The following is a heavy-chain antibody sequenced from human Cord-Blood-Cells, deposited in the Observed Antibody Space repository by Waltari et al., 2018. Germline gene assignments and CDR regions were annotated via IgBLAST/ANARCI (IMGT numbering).Heavy chain of an antibody. Sequence: QITLKESGPTLVKPTQTLTLTRTFSGFSLSTSGVGVGWIRQPPGKALEWLALIYWDDDKRYSPSLKSRLTITKDTSKNQVVLTMTNMDPVDTATYYCAHRRVGWATYYFDYWGQGTLVTVSS. D-gene: IGHD6-19*01. J-gene: IGHJ4*02. CDR3: AHRRVGWATYYFDY. CDR1: GFSLSTSGVG. CDR2: IYWDDDK. V-gene: IGHV2-5*02.